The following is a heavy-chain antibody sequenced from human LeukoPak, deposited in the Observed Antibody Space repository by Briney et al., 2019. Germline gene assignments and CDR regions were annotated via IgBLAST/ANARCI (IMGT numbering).Heavy chain of an antibody. CDR2: INWNGGNT. J-gene: IGHJ4*02. D-gene: IGHD6-19*01. Sequence: GGSLRLSCAASGFTFDDYGMNWVRHAPGKGLEWVSGINWNGGNTVYADSVKGRFTISRDNAKKSLYLQMNSLRAEDTALYYCASSIAVTGTVYWGQGTLVAVSS. CDR1: GFTFDDYG. V-gene: IGHV3-20*04. CDR3: ASSIAVTGTVY.